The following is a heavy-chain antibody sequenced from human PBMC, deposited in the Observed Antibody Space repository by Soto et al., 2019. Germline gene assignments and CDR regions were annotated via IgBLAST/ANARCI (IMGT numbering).Heavy chain of an antibody. J-gene: IGHJ4*02. CDR3: ARRGSGSYYDC. V-gene: IGHV3-23*01. CDR1: GFTFSSYA. D-gene: IGHD1-26*01. Sequence: EVQLLESGGGLVQPGGSLRLSCAASGFTFSSYAMRWVRQAPGKGLERVSAISGSGDSTYSADSVKGRFTISRDNSKNTLYLQMNSLRAEDTAIYYCARRGSGSYYDCWGQGTLVTGSS. CDR2: ISGSGDST.